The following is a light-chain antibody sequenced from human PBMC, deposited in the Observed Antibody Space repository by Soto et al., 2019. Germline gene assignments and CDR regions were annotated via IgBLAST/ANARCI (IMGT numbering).Light chain of an antibody. CDR3: QQYYSYPPT. V-gene: IGKV1-8*01. CDR1: QGVSSY. CDR2: AAS. Sequence: IRMTQSPSSVSASTVDRVTITWRASQGVSSYLASYQQKPGKAPKLLIYAASTLQSGVPSRFSGSGSGTALTLTISCLQSEDFDTYYCQQYYSYPPTFGQGTKVDI. J-gene: IGKJ1*01.